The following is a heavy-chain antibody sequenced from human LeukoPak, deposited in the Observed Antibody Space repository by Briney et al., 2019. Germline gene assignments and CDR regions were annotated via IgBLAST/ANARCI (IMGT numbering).Heavy chain of an antibody. CDR2: INPNSGDT. CDR1: GYTFTGYY. CDR3: ARAGGYCTNGVCYTYNWFDP. J-gene: IGHJ5*02. Sequence: ASVKVSCKASGYTFTGYYMHWVRQAPGQGLEWMGWINPNSGDTNYAQTFQGRVTMTRDTSISTAYMELSRLRSDDTAVYYCARAGGYCTNGVCYTYNWFDPWGQGTLVTVSS. D-gene: IGHD2-8*01. V-gene: IGHV1-2*02.